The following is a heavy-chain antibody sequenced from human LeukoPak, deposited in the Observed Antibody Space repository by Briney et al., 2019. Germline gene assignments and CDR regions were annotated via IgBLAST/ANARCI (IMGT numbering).Heavy chain of an antibody. J-gene: IGHJ4*02. CDR2: IYTSGST. V-gene: IGHV4-4*07. CDR3: AREQGIQLWCGYFYY. D-gene: IGHD5-18*01. Sequence: TSETLSLTCTVSTRSLSSVYSSWVRQPAGKGLEWIGRIYTSGSTNYNPSLKSRVTISVDKSKNQFSLKLSSVTAANTAAYYCAREQGIQLWCGYFYYWGQGTLVTVSS. CDR1: TRSLSSVY.